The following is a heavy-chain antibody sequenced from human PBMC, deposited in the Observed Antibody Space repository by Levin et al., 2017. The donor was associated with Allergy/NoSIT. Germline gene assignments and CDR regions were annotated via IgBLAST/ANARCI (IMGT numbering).Heavy chain of an antibody. CDR3: ARGDTLIRGAYCFDY. CDR2: IYHSGST. D-gene: IGHD3-10*01. J-gene: IGHJ4*01. Sequence: NPSETLSLTCTVSGASISTYYWNWIRQPPGKGLEWIGYIYHSGSTNFNPSLKSRVTISLDTSKSQISLKLTSVTAADTAVYYCARGDTLIRGAYCFDYWGHGTLVTVSP. V-gene: IGHV4-59*01. CDR1: GASISTYY.